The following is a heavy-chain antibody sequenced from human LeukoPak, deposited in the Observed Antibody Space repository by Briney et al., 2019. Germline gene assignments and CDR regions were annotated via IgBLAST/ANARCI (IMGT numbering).Heavy chain of an antibody. CDR2: INPNSGGT. CDR1: GYTFNGYY. V-gene: IGHV1-2*02. CDR3: AREYDFWSGSLGWFDP. D-gene: IGHD3-3*01. J-gene: IGHJ5*02. Sequence: GASVKVSCKASGYTFNGYYIHWVRQAPGQGLEWMGWINPNSGGTNYAQKFQGRVTMTRDTSISTAYMELSSLRSEDMAVYYCAREYDFWSGSLGWFDPWGQGTLVTVSS.